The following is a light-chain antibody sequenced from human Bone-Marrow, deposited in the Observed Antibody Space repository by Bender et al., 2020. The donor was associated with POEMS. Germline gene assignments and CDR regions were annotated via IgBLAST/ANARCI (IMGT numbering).Light chain of an antibody. J-gene: IGLJ2*01. Sequence: SSDLTQPPSVSVSPGQTARITCSGDALPRQFTYWFQQKPGQAPVLVIYKDVERPSGIPERFSGSNSGNTATLTISRVEAGDEADYSCQVWESTTDHPVFGGGTKLTVL. CDR2: KDV. CDR1: ALPRQF. V-gene: IGLV3-25*02. CDR3: QVWESTTDHPV.